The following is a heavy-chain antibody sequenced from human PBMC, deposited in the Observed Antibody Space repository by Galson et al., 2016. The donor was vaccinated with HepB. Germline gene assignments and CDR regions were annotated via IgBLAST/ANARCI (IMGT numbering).Heavy chain of an antibody. D-gene: IGHD2-21*01. Sequence: SLRLSCAVSGLSFSDLWMDWVRQAPGKGLEWVANIKGDGSLKFYVDSVRGRFTISRDTAKNSVYLQMNSLTAEDTGVYYCAREGIGDYFDWGQGTLVTVSS. J-gene: IGHJ4*02. CDR2: IKGDGSLK. CDR3: AREGIGDYFD. CDR1: GLSFSDLW. V-gene: IGHV3-7*01.